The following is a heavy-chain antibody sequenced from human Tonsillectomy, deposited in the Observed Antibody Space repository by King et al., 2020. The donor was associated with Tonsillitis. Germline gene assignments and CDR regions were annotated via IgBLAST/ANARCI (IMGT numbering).Heavy chain of an antibody. CDR2: ISSNGGST. D-gene: IGHD2-2*01. Sequence: QLVQSGGGLVQPGGSLRLSCSASGFTFSSYAMHWGRQAPGKGLEYVSAISSNGGSTYYADSVKGRFTISRDTSKNTLYLQMSSLRAEETSVYYVVKDATHQGAFDIWSQGTMVTVS. CDR1: GFTFSSYA. V-gene: IGHV3-64D*06. CDR3: VKDATHQGAFDI. J-gene: IGHJ3*02.